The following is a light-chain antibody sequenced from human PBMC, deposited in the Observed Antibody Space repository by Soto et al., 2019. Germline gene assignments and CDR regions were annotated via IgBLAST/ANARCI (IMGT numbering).Light chain of an antibody. J-gene: IGKJ4*01. CDR1: QSVNIN. CDR2: RAS. V-gene: IGKV3D-15*01. CDR3: QQYKYWPPLS. Sequence: EIVMTQSPVTLSASPGERVTLSCRASQSVNINFAWYQQRPGQAPRALIYRASNRAYGIPDRFSGSGSGTDFTLTISSLAPDDFALYYCQQYKYWPPLSFGGGTRVEIK.